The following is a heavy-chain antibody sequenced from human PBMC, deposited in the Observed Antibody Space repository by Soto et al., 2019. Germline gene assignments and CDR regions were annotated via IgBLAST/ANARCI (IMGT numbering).Heavy chain of an antibody. CDR2: INPNSGGT. CDR1: GYTFTGYY. V-gene: IGHV1-2*02. D-gene: IGHD1-1*01. Sequence: ASVKVSCKASGYTFTGYYMHWVRQAPGQGLEWMGWINPNSGGTNYAQKFQGRVTMTRDTSISTAYMELSRLRSDDTAVYYCARARGTINRELTFDYWGQGTLVTVSS. J-gene: IGHJ4*02. CDR3: ARARGTINRELTFDY.